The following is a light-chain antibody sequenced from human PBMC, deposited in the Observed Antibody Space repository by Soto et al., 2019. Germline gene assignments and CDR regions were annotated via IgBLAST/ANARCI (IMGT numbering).Light chain of an antibody. Sequence: DIVMTQSPESLAVSLGERATINCKSSQSVLYSSNNKNYLNWYQQKPGQPPKLLIYWASIRASGVPDRFSGSGSGTDFTLKISRVEAEDVGVYYCMQGLQTPPITFGQGTRLEI. CDR2: WAS. J-gene: IGKJ5*01. CDR1: QSVLYSSNNKNY. CDR3: MQGLQTPPIT. V-gene: IGKV4-1*01.